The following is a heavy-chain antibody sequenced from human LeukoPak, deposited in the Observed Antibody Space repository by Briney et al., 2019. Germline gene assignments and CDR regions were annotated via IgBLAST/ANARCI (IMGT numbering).Heavy chain of an antibody. J-gene: IGHJ6*04. CDR3: ARWALKGYYADV. CDR1: GDSLGTYY. V-gene: IGHV4-4*09. D-gene: IGHD2-2*01. Sequence: PSETLSLTCTISGDSLGTYYGTWIRQPPGKGLEWIGYIYLGVSTNYNPSLKSRVTLSVDTSKNQFSLRLTSLTAADTATYYCARWALKGYYADVWGTGTTVIVSS. CDR2: IYLGVST.